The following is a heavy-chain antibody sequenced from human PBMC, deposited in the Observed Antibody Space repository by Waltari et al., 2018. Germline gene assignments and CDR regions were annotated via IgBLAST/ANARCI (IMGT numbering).Heavy chain of an antibody. CDR3: ARGGWGY. CDR1: GFTGSSYY. Sequence: EVQLVESGGDLIQHGGSLRLSCAASGFTGSSYYMSWVRQAPGKGLECVSVIYTGGSTYYADSVKGRFTISRDNSKNTLYLQMNSLRAEDTAVYYCARGGWGYWGQGTLVTVSS. V-gene: IGHV3-53*01. D-gene: IGHD3-16*01. J-gene: IGHJ4*02. CDR2: IYTGGST.